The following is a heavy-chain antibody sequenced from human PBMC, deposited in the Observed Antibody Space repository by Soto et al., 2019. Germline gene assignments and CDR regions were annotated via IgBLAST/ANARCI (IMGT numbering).Heavy chain of an antibody. CDR3: ARGHNRIDF. V-gene: IGHV3-21*01. CDR2: ISTITNYT. Sequence: TGGSLRLSCAASGFTFTNYRMNWVRQAPGKGLEFVSCISTITNYTYYADSVKGRFTISRDNAKDSLSLQMSSLRAEDTAVYYCARGHNRIDFWGQGTLVTVSS. CDR1: GFTFTNYR. J-gene: IGHJ4*02. D-gene: IGHD2-15*01.